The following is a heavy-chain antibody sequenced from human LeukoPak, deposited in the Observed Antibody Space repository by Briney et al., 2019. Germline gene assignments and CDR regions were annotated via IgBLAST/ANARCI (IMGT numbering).Heavy chain of an antibody. J-gene: IGHJ4*02. V-gene: IGHV1-69*05. CDR3: ARDTYDSSGYYYGYYFDY. CDR1: VGTFSIYA. CDR2: IIPIFGTA. D-gene: IGHD3-22*01. Sequence: SVKVSCKASVGTFSIYAISWVRQAPGQGLEWMGRIIPIFGTANYAQKFQGRVTITTDESTSTAYMELSSLRSEDTAVYYCARDTYDSSGYYYGYYFDYWGQGTLVTVSS.